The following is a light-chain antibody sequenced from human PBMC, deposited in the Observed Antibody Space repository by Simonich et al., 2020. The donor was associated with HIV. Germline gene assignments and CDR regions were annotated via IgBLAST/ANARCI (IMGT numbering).Light chain of an antibody. CDR2: KAS. Sequence: DIQMTQSPSTLSASVGDRVTITCRASQSISSWLAWYQQKPGKAPKLLIYKASSLESGVPSRFSGSGSGTEFTLTISSLQPDDFATYYCQQSYITRTFGQGTKLDIK. CDR1: QSISSW. J-gene: IGKJ2*01. V-gene: IGKV1-5*03. CDR3: QQSYITRT.